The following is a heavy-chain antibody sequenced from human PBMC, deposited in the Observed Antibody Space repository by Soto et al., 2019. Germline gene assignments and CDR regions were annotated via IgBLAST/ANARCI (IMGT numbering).Heavy chain of an antibody. CDR3: ARDKDWAFDN. D-gene: IGHD3-9*01. V-gene: IGHV3-48*04. J-gene: IGHJ4*02. Sequence: VQLVESGGKLVQPGRSLRLSCVASGFTFSDYSMVWVRQSPGKGLEWISYIFVTSTIIYYADSVKGRFTVSRDNAQNSLSLQMSSLGVEDTGNYYGARDKDWAFDNWGQGTLVTVSS. CDR1: GFTFSDYS. CDR2: IFVTSTII.